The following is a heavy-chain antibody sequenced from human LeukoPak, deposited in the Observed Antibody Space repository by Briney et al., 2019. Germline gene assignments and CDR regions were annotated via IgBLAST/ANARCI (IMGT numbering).Heavy chain of an antibody. D-gene: IGHD6-13*01. CDR1: GFSLLDYY. CDR3: ARGQLG. J-gene: IGHJ4*02. CDR2: ISSSGSTA. Sequence: GGSLRLSCAASGFSLLDYYMGWLRQAPGKGLEWVSYISSSGSTAYYADSVKGRFTISRDNAKNSLYLQMNSLRAEDTAVYYCARGQLGRGQGTLVTVSS. V-gene: IGHV3-11*04.